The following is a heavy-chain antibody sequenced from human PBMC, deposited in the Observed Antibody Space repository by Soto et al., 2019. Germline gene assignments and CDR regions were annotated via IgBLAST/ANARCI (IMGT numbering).Heavy chain of an antibody. CDR1: GGSFSGYY. Sequence: QVQLQQWGAGLLRQSETLSLTCAVYGGSFSGYYWSWIRQPPGKGLEWIGEINRSGSTNYNPSLKSRVTISVDTSKNQFSLKLSSVTAADTAVYYCARGLTTVTTVRYFDYWGQGTLVTVSS. D-gene: IGHD4-17*01. CDR2: INRSGST. CDR3: ARGLTTVTTVRYFDY. V-gene: IGHV4-34*01. J-gene: IGHJ4*02.